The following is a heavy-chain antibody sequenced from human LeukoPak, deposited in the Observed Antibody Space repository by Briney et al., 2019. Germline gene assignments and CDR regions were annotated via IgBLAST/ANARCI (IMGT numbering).Heavy chain of an antibody. J-gene: IGHJ4*02. CDR2: VSGGGSST. D-gene: IGHD6-19*01. V-gene: IGHV3-23*01. CDR1: GFTFSNYG. CDR3: AKRGSGWYLDY. Sequence: GGSLRLSCAAPGFTFSNYGMTWVRQAPGKGLERVSVVSGGGSSTYYADSVKGRFIISRDNSENTLYLQMNSLRAEDTAIYYCAKRGSGWYLDYWGQGTLVTVSS.